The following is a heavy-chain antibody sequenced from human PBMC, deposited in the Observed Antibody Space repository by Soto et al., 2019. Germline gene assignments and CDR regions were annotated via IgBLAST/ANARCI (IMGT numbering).Heavy chain of an antibody. CDR1: GFTFSSYS. J-gene: IGHJ6*02. D-gene: IGHD6-13*01. V-gene: IGHV3-48*02. CDR2: ISTISNSI. CDR3: ARRAAAGRYGMDV. Sequence: EVQLVESGGNLVQPGGSLRLSCAASGFTFSSYSMNWVRQAPGKGLEWVSYISTISNSIHYADSVKGRFTISRDNAKNSLFLQMNNLRDEDTAIYYCARRAAAGRYGMDVWGQGTTVTVSS.